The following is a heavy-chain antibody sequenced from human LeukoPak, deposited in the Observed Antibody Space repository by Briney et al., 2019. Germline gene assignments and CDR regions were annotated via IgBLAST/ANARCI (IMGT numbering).Heavy chain of an antibody. CDR3: ARDYASGEYFDY. CDR1: GGTFSSYA. V-gene: IGHV1-46*01. D-gene: IGHD3-10*01. CDR2: INPSGGST. J-gene: IGHJ4*02. Sequence: ASVKVSCKASGGTFSSYAISWVRQATGQGLEWMGIINPSGGSTSYAQKFQGRVTMTRDMSTSTVYMELSSLRSEDTAVYYCARDYASGEYFDYWGQGTLVTVSS.